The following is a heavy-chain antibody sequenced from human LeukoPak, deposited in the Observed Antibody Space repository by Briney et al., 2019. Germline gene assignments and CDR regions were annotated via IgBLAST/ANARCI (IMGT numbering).Heavy chain of an antibody. D-gene: IGHD3-3*01. J-gene: IGHJ3*02. V-gene: IGHV3-23*01. CDR1: GFTFSSYA. CDR3: AKCLGIFGVVHAFDI. CDR2: ISGSGGST. Sequence: GGSLRLSCAASGFTFSSYAMSWVRQAPGKGLEWVSAISGSGGSTYYADPVKGRFTISRDNSKNTLYLQINSLRAEDTAVYYCAKCLGIFGVVHAFDIWGQGTMVTVSS.